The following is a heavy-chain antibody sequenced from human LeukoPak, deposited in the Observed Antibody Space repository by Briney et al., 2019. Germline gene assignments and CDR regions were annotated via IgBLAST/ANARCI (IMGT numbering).Heavy chain of an antibody. CDR2: IWYDGSNK. V-gene: IGHV3-33*06. CDR1: GFTFSSYG. J-gene: IGHJ4*02. D-gene: IGHD2-15*01. Sequence: GGSLRLSCAASGFTFSSYGMHWVRQAPGKGLEWVAVIWYDGSNKYYADSVKGRFTISRDNSKNTLYLQMNSLRAEDTAVYYCVNPNSLCCPHWGQGTLVTVSS. CDR3: VNPNSLCCPH.